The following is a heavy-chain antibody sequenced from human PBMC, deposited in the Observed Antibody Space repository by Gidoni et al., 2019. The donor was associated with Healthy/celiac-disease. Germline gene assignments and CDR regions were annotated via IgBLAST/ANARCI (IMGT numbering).Heavy chain of an antibody. V-gene: IGHV1-69*01. J-gene: IGHJ4*02. CDR2: IIPIFCTA. D-gene: IGHD2-15*01. CDR3: ARGLSADRVAGGLGY. Sequence: QVQLVQSGAEVKKPRSSLKFPCKASGGTSSSYAISWVRQAPGQGLEWMGGIIPIFCTANYAQKCQGRVTITADESTSTAYMELSSLRSEDTAVYYCARGLSADRVAGGLGYWGQGTLVTVSS. CDR1: GGTSSSYA.